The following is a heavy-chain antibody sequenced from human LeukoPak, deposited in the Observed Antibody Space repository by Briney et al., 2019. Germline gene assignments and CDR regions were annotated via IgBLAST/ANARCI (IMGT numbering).Heavy chain of an antibody. CDR1: GFTFSSYA. Sequence: GGSLRLSCAASGFTFSSYAMSWVRQAPGKGLEWVSAISGSGGRTYYADSVKGRFTISRDNSKNTLYLQMNSLRAEDTAVYYCAKVPRRLEAFDYWGQGTLVTVSS. CDR3: AKVPRRLEAFDY. D-gene: IGHD3-3*01. V-gene: IGHV3-23*01. J-gene: IGHJ4*02. CDR2: ISGSGGRT.